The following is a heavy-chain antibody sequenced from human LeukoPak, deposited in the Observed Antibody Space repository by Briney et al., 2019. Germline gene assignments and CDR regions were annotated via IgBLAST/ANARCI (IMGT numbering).Heavy chain of an antibody. Sequence: GSLRLSCAASGFTFSSYSMNWVRRAPGKGLEWVSSISSSSSYIYYADSVKGRFTISRDNAKNSLYLQMNSLRAEDTAVYYCARWRRYCSGGSCYLFDYWGQGTLVTVSS. V-gene: IGHV3-21*01. CDR3: ARWRRYCSGGSCYLFDY. CDR2: ISSSSSYI. D-gene: IGHD2-15*01. J-gene: IGHJ4*02. CDR1: GFTFSSYS.